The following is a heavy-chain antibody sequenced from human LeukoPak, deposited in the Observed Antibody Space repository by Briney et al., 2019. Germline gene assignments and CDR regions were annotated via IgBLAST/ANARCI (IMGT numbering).Heavy chain of an antibody. CDR1: GFTFSSYG. J-gene: IGHJ5*02. Sequence: PGGSLRLSCAASGFTFSSYGMHWVRQAPAKGLEWVAVISNDGSNEFYADSVKGRFTISRDTSKNTLYLQMSSLRTEDTAVYYCAKDYSIPPAAGALYNWFAPWGQGTLVTVSS. CDR2: ISNDGSNE. V-gene: IGHV3-30*18. CDR3: AKDYSIPPAAGALYNWFAP. D-gene: IGHD6-13*01.